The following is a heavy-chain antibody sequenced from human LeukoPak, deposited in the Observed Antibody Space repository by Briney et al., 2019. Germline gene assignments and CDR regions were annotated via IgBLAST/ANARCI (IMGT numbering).Heavy chain of an antibody. CDR1: GFTFSNAW. J-gene: IGHJ4*02. CDR3: TTDHWDLPTNII. Sequence: PGGSLRLSCAVSGFTFSNAWMNWVRQAPGKGLEWVGRIKSKTDGGTTDYAAPVKGRFSISRDDSNNTLYLDMNSLKTEDTAVYYCTTDHWDLPTNIIWGQGTLVTVSS. V-gene: IGHV3-15*01. D-gene: IGHD1-26*01. CDR2: IKSKTDGGTT.